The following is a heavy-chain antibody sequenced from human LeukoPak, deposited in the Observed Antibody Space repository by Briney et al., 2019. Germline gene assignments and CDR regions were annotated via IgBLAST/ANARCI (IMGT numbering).Heavy chain of an antibody. CDR3: ARGKVVAGTPGQNSWDN. CDR2: IFDSGST. V-gene: IGHV4-59*12. CDR1: GGSISSYY. J-gene: IGHJ4*02. D-gene: IGHD6-19*01. Sequence: SETLSLTCTVSGGSISSYYWSWIRQPPGKGLEWIGYIFDSGSTNYNPSLKSRVTISVDTSKNQFSLKLTSVTAADTAVYYCARGKVVAGTPGQNSWDNWGQGILVTVSS.